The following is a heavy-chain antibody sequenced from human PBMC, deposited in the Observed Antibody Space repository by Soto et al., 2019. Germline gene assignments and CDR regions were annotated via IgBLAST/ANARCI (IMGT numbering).Heavy chain of an antibody. CDR2: IYPGDSDT. J-gene: IGHJ4*02. Sequence: GESLKISCNASGERFNSYWIVWVRQMAGKGLEWMGMIYPGDSDTRYSPSFQGQVTISVDKFISTAYLEWSSLKVSDTAMYYCAKHDGRNGYDFDYWGQGTLVTVSS. D-gene: IGHD5-12*01. CDR1: GERFNSYW. V-gene: IGHV5-51*01. CDR3: AKHDGRNGYDFDY.